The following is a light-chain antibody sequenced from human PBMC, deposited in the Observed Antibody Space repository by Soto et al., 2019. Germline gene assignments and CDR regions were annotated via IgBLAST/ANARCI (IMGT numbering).Light chain of an antibody. Sequence: QSALTQPASVSGSPGQSITISCTGTNSDVGGFNYVSWYQQHPDKAPKLIIFEVTDRPSGVSNRFSGSKSGNTASLTISGLQSEDEAEYYCCSYTSRSTLVFGGATKLTVL. CDR3: CSYTSRSTLV. CDR2: EVT. J-gene: IGLJ2*01. CDR1: NSDVGGFNY. V-gene: IGLV2-14*01.